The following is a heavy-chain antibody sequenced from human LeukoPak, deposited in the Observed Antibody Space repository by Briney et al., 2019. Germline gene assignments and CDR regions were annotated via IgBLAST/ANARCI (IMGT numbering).Heavy chain of an antibody. J-gene: IGHJ4*02. CDR1: GFTFSSFS. CDR3: ARARIVGATTPPDY. Sequence: GGSLRLSCAASGFTFSSFSMHWVRQAPGKGLEWVAVISYDGGKKYDADSVKGRFTISRDNSKNTLYLQMNSLRAEDTAVYYCARARIVGATTPPDYWGQGTLVTVSS. CDR2: ISYDGGKK. V-gene: IGHV3-30-3*01. D-gene: IGHD1-26*01.